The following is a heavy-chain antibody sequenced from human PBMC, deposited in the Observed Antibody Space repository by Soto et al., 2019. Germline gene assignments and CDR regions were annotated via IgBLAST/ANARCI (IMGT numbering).Heavy chain of an antibody. Sequence: QVQLVQSGAEVKKPGASVKVSCKASGYTFSIYGISWVRQAPGQGLEWMGWISAYSGYTNYAQKVQERVTMTTDTSTSTGYMELRSLRSDDTAVYYCARIGSQWPDPHFDYWGQGTLVTVSS. CDR3: ARIGSQWPDPHFDY. D-gene: IGHD6-19*01. V-gene: IGHV1-18*01. CDR2: ISAYSGYT. J-gene: IGHJ4*02. CDR1: GYTFSIYG.